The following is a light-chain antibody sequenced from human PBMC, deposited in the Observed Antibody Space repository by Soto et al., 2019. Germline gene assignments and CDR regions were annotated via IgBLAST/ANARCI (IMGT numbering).Light chain of an antibody. CDR1: QSVSSSY. CDR2: GAS. V-gene: IGKV3-20*01. CDR3: QHYGSSSFT. J-gene: IGKJ2*01. Sequence: EIVLTQSPGTLSLSPGEGATLSCTASQSVSSSYLAWYQQKPGQAPRLLIYGASSRATGIPDRFSGSGSGTDFTLTISRLEPEDFAVYYCQHYGSSSFTFGQGTKLEIK.